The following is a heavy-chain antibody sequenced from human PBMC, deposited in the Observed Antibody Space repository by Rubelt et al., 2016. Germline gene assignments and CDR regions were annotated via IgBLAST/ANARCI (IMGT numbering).Heavy chain of an antibody. CDR2: IHPTGQT. Sequence: SGGGLVQPGGSLRLSCAASGFNFIAHDMHWVRQGAGRGLEWVAGIHPTGQTFYADSVKGRFTISRDNSKNTVYLQMNSLKAEDTAVYFCASQPLIFGIVSTFDNWGQGTLVTVSS. CDR3: ASQPLIFGIVSTFDN. CDR1: GFNFIAHD. D-gene: IGHD3-3*02. J-gene: IGHJ4*02. V-gene: IGHV3-13*01.